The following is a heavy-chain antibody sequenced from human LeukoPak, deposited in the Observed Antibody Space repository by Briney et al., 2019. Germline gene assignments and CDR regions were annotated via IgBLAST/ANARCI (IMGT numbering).Heavy chain of an antibody. CDR1: GYTFTSYD. CDR2: MNPNSGNT. J-gene: IGHJ6*03. CDR3: ARKGVGTIAAAGTVDNYYYYYMDV. D-gene: IGHD6-13*01. V-gene: IGHV1-8*01. Sequence: ASVKVSCKASGYTFTSYDINWVRQATGQGLEWMGWMNPNSGNTGYAQKFQGRVTMTRNTSISTAYMELSSLRSDDTAVYYCARKGVGTIAAAGTVDNYYYYYMDVWGKGTTVTVSS.